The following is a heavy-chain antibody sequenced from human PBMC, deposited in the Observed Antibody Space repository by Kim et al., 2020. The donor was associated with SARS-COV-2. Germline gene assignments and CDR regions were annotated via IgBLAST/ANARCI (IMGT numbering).Heavy chain of an antibody. D-gene: IGHD6-13*01. J-gene: IGHJ4*02. CDR2: IYYSGST. V-gene: IGHV4-39*07. CDR1: GGSISSSSYY. Sequence: SETLSLTCTVSGGSISSSSYYWGWIRQPPGKGLEWIGSIYYSGSTYYNPSLKSRVTISVDTSKNQFSLKLSSVTAADTAVYYCARGQIAAAGTYYFDYWGQGTLVTVSS. CDR3: ARGQIAAAGTYYFDY.